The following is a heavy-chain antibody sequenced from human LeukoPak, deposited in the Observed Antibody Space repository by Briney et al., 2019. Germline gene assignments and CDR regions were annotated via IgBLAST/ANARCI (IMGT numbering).Heavy chain of an antibody. V-gene: IGHV1-69*13. D-gene: IGHD1-26*01. CDR2: IIPIFGTA. Sequence: PAASVKVSCKASGGTFSSYAISWVRQAPRQGLEWMGGIIPIFGTANYAQKFQGRVTITADESTSTAYMELSSLRSEDTAVYYCARGKVGARGVAAFDIWGQGTMVTVSS. J-gene: IGHJ3*02. CDR3: ARGKVGARGVAAFDI. CDR1: GGTFSSYA.